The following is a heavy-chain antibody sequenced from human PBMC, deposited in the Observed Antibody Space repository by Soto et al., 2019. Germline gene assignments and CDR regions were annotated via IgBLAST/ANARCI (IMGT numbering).Heavy chain of an antibody. CDR2: ISGSNGNT. Sequence: QVQLVQSGAEVKKPGASVKVSCKASGYTFTSYGWVRQAPGQGLEWMGWISGSNGNTNYAQKLQGRVTMTTDTSTSTACMELRRLRSDDTAVYYCARVRAAPGSYYFDYWGQGTLVTVSS. V-gene: IGHV1-18*01. CDR3: ARVRAAPGSYYFDY. CDR1: GYTFTSYG. D-gene: IGHD6-13*01. J-gene: IGHJ4*02.